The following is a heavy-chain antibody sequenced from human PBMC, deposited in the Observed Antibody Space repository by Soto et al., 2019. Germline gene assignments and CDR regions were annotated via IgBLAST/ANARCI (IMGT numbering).Heavy chain of an antibody. D-gene: IGHD6-6*01. J-gene: IGHJ4*02. CDR3: AKRSSSSTFDY. CDR1: GFTFSSYA. Sequence: EVQLLESGGGLVQPGESLRLSCAASGFTFSSYAMSWVRQAPGKGLEWVSVISGSDASTYYADSVKGRFTISRDNSKNTLYLQINSLRAEDTAVYYCAKRSSSSTFDYWGQGTLVTVSS. CDR2: ISGSDAST. V-gene: IGHV3-23*01.